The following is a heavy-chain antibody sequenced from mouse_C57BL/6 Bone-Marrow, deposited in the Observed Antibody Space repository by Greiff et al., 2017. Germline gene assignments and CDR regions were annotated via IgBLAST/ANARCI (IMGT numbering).Heavy chain of an antibody. CDR1: GYTFTDHT. J-gene: IGHJ4*01. CDR2: IYPRDGST. Sequence: VQLQQSDAELVKPGASVKLSCKVSGYTFTDHTIHWMKQRPEQGLEWIGYIYPRDGSTKYNEKFKGKATLTADKSSSTAYMQLNSLTSEDSAVYFCARGSGGPLYAMDYWGQGTSVTVSS. D-gene: IGHD4-1*01. CDR3: ARGSGGPLYAMDY. V-gene: IGHV1-78*01.